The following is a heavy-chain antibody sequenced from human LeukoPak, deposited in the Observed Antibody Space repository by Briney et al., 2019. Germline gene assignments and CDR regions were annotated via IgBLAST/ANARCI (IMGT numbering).Heavy chain of an antibody. V-gene: IGHV4-59*08. D-gene: IGHD3-22*01. CDR3: ARHVDYYDSSGYNWYAFDI. Sequence: SETLSLTCTVSGGSISSYYWSWIRQPPGKGLEWIGYIYNSGSTNYNPSLKSRVTISVDTSKNQFSLKPSSVTAADTAVYYCARHVDYYDSSGYNWYAFDIWGQGTMVTVSS. J-gene: IGHJ3*02. CDR2: IYNSGST. CDR1: GGSISSYY.